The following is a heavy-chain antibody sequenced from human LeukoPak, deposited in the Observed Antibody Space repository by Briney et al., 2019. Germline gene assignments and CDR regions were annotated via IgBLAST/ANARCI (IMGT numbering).Heavy chain of an antibody. Sequence: GGSLRLSCAASGFTFSDYYMSWIRQAPGKGLEWVSYISSSGSTIHYADSVKGRFTISRDNAKNSLYLQMNSLRAEDTAVYYCARSGLIAARPVGTFDYWGQGTLVTVSS. CDR1: GFTFSDYY. CDR2: ISSSGSTI. J-gene: IGHJ4*02. V-gene: IGHV3-11*01. CDR3: ARSGLIAARPVGTFDY. D-gene: IGHD6-6*01.